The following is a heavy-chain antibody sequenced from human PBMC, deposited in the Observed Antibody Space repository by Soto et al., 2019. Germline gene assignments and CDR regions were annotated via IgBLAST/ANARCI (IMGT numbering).Heavy chain of an antibody. D-gene: IGHD3-3*01. CDR3: ARHHHYDFWSGYTGADY. V-gene: IGHV4-39*01. CDR1: CGSISRSSYY. J-gene: IGHJ4*02. Sequence: SETLSLTCTVSCGSISRSSYYCGWIRQPPGKGLEWIGSIYYSGSTYYNPSLKSRVTISVDTSKNQFSLKLSSVTAADTAVYYCARHHHYDFWSGYTGADYWGQGTLVTVSS. CDR2: IYYSGST.